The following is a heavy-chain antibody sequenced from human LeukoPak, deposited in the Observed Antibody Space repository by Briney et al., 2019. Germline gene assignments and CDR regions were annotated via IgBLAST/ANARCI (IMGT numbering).Heavy chain of an antibody. Sequence: GGSLRLSCAASGFTFSDYYMNWIRQAPGKGLEWVSYISRIGNYTNYADSVKGRFTISRDNAKNSLYLQLNSLRADDTAVYYCARGPSGTRYFGLWGRGTLVTVSS. D-gene: IGHD3-10*01. J-gene: IGHJ2*01. CDR2: ISRIGNYT. CDR1: GFTFSDYY. CDR3: ARGPSGTRYFGL. V-gene: IGHV3-11*05.